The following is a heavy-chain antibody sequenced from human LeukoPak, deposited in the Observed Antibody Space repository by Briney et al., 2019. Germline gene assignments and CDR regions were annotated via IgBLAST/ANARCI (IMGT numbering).Heavy chain of an antibody. D-gene: IGHD3-22*01. Sequence: GESLKFSCPASGYSFSSYWIGWVRQMPGKGLEWIGIIYPGDSDTRYGPSFRGQVTISADNSFTTAYLQWNSLKASDTAMYYCARHKNYRDSTGYYPLDYWGQGTLVTVSS. CDR3: ARHKNYRDSTGYYPLDY. J-gene: IGHJ4*02. CDR2: IYPGDSDT. V-gene: IGHV5-51*01. CDR1: GYSFSSYW.